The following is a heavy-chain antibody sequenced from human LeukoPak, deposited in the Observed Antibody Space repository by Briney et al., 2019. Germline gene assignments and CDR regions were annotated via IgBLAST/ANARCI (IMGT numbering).Heavy chain of an antibody. CDR1: GGTFSSYA. CDR3: ARDSHPPYVLRFLELYYYGMDV. J-gene: IGHJ6*02. Sequence: SVKVSCKASGGTFSSYAISWVRQAPGQGLEWMGGIIPIFGTANYAQKFQGRVTITADESTSTAYMELSSLRSEDTAVYYCARDSHPPYVLRFLELYYYGMDVWGQGTTVTASS. CDR2: IIPIFGTA. D-gene: IGHD3-3*01. V-gene: IGHV1-69*13.